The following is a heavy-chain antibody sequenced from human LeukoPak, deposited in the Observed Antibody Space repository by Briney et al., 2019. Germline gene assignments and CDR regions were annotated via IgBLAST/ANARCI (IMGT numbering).Heavy chain of an antibody. J-gene: IGHJ4*02. V-gene: IGHV1-2*02. CDR2: INPNDGDT. CDR3: ARANFLYCSSTTCLFDY. Sequence: ASVKVSCKASGYTFSDYYMHRVRQAPGQGFEWMGWINPNDGDTNYAQKFQGRVTMTRDTSISTAHMEVSRLRSDDTAVYYCARANFLYCSSTTCLFDYWGQGTLVTVSS. CDR1: GYTFSDYY. D-gene: IGHD2-2*01.